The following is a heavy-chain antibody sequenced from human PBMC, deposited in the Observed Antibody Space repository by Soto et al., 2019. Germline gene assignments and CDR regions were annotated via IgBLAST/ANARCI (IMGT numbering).Heavy chain of an antibody. CDR1: EFSFSSYS. V-gene: IGHV3-21*01. CDR3: ARGSIVATSLTPFDY. D-gene: IGHD5-12*01. J-gene: IGHJ4*02. Sequence: GGSLRLSCAASEFSFSSYSMNWVRQAPGKGLEWVSSISTSSSYIYYADSVKGRFTVSRDNAKNSLYLQINSLRDEDTAVYYCARGSIVATSLTPFDYWGQGTLVTVSS. CDR2: ISTSSSYI.